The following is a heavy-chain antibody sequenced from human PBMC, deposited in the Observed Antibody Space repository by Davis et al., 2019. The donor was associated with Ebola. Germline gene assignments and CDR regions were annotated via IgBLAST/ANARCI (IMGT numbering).Heavy chain of an antibody. CDR3: ARLSGLFSSSSGALYFDL. CDR2: IYTSGST. V-gene: IGHV4-4*07. CDR1: GASITKSY. Sequence: SETLSLTCTVSGASITKSYWNWIRQPAGKGLEWIGRIYTSGSTSYSPSLKTRVTMSLDKSKNQFSLKLRSVTAADTAVYFCARLSGLFSSSSGALYFDLWGRGTLVSVSS. D-gene: IGHD6-6*01. J-gene: IGHJ2*01.